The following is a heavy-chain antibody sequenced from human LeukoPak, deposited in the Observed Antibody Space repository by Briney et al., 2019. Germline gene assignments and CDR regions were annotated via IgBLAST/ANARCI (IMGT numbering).Heavy chain of an antibody. Sequence: GGSLRLSCAASGFTFSDYYMSWLRQAPGKGLEWVSYISSSGSTIYYADSVKGRCTISRDNAKNSLYLQMNSLRAEDTAVYYCARDRRTVTTLYYYYYMDVWGKGTTVTVSS. CDR2: ISSSGSTI. CDR1: GFTFSDYY. J-gene: IGHJ6*03. V-gene: IGHV3-11*04. D-gene: IGHD4-11*01. CDR3: ARDRRTVTTLYYYYYMDV.